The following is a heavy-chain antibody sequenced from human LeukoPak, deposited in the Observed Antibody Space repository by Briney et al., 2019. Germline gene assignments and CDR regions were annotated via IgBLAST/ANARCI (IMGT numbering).Heavy chain of an antibody. Sequence: GESLKISCKGSGYSFTSYWIGWVRQMPGKGLEWMGIIYPGDSDTRYSPSFQGQVTISADKSINTAYLRCSSLKASDTAMYYCARSLLVGATHWDYFDYWGQGTLVTVSS. CDR2: IYPGDSDT. D-gene: IGHD1-26*01. J-gene: IGHJ4*02. CDR3: ARSLLVGATHWDYFDY. V-gene: IGHV5-51*01. CDR1: GYSFTSYW.